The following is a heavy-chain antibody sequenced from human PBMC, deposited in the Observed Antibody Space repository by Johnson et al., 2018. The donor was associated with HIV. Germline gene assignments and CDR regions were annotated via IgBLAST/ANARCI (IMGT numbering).Heavy chain of an antibody. V-gene: IGHV3-33*05. D-gene: IGHD3-16*01. CDR3: ARTLWVGKESAFDI. CDR1: GFTFSSYD. CDR2: ISYDGSNK. Sequence: QVQLVESGGGVVQPGRSVRLSCAASGFTFSSYDMHWVRQATGKGLEWVAVISYDGSNKYYADSVKGRFTISSDNAKNTLYLQMNSMRAEDTAVYYCARTLWVGKESAFDIWGQGTMVTVSS. J-gene: IGHJ3*02.